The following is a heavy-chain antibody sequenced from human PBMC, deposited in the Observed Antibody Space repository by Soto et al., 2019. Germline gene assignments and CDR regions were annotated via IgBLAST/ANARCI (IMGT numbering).Heavy chain of an antibody. CDR3: ARDHVVVFPAADYYYGMYV. Sequence: GGSLRLSCAASGFTFSSYSMNWVRQAPGKGLEWVSSISSSNSYIYYADSVKGRFTDSRENAKNSLYLQMNSLRAEDTAVHCCARDHVVVFPAADYYYGMYVWGQGTTVTVSS. D-gene: IGHD2-2*01. CDR2: ISSSNSYI. J-gene: IGHJ6*02. CDR1: GFTFSSYS. V-gene: IGHV3-21*01.